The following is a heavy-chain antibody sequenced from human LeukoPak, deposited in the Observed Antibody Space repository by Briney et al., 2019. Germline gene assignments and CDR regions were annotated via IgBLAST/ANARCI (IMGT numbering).Heavy chain of an antibody. J-gene: IGHJ4*02. CDR1: GYTLTELS. Sequence: ASVKVSCKVSGYTLTELSMHWVRQAPGKGLERMGGFDPEDGETIYAQKLQGRVTMTTDTSTSTAYMELRSLRSDDTAVYYCARSLVGLGDYWGQGTLVTVSS. CDR3: ARSLVGLGDY. D-gene: IGHD1-26*01. CDR2: FDPEDGET. V-gene: IGHV1-24*01.